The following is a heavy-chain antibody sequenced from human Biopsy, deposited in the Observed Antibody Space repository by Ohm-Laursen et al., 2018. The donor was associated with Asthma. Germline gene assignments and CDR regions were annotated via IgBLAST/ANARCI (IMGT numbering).Heavy chain of an antibody. CDR3: ARAVDYSHYYGIDV. V-gene: IGHV1-18*01. D-gene: IGHD3-10*01. CDR1: GHTFNSAG. CDR2: ISVYNGNT. Sequence: ASVTPSCKTSGHTFNSAGITWVRQAPGQGLEWMGWISVYNGNTKVAQKLQDRVTMITDTSTSTAYMELRSLRSDDTAVYFCARAVDYSHYYGIDVWGQGTTVTVS. J-gene: IGHJ6*02.